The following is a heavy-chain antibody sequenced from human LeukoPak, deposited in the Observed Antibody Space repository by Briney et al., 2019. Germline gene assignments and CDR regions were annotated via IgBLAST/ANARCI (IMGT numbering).Heavy chain of an antibody. CDR3: ASGSGYDWGGDFDY. CDR1: GGSISSSSYY. Sequence: SETLSLTCTVSGGSISSSSYYWGWIRQPPGKGLEWIGSIYYSGSTYYNPSLKSRVTISVDTSKNQFSLKLSSVTAADTAVYYCASGSGYDWGGDFDYWGQGTLVTVSS. V-gene: IGHV4-39*07. J-gene: IGHJ4*02. CDR2: IYYSGST. D-gene: IGHD5-12*01.